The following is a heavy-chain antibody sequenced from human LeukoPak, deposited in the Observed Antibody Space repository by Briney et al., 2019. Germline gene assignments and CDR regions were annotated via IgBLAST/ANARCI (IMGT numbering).Heavy chain of an antibody. D-gene: IGHD5-18*01. CDR3: AREGYSYGLDY. Sequence: WASVKVSCKASGGTFSSYAISWVRQAPGQGLEWMGRIIPILGIANYAQKFQGRVTTTADKSTSTAYMELSSLRSEDTAVYYCAREGYSYGLDYWGQGTLVTVSS. CDR1: GGTFSSYA. V-gene: IGHV1-69*04. J-gene: IGHJ4*02. CDR2: IIPILGIA.